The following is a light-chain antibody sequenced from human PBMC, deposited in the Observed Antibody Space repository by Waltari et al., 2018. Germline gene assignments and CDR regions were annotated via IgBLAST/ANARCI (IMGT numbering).Light chain of an antibody. Sequence: QSALTQPRSLSGPPVPSLTISSTGTTRHVGGYNSVSWYQQHPGKAPKLMISDVSKRPSGVPDRFSGSKSGNTASLTISGLQAEDEADYYCCSYAGSYSWVFGGGTKLTVL. CDR1: TRHVGGYNS. J-gene: IGLJ3*02. CDR3: CSYAGSYSWV. CDR2: DVS. V-gene: IGLV2-11*02.